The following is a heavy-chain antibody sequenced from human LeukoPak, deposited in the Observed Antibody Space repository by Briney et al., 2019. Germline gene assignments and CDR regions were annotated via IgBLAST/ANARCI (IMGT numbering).Heavy chain of an antibody. CDR2: INPNSGGT. CDR3: FRTYYYDSSGLDY. Sequence: ASVKVSCKASGYTFTGYYMHWVRQAPGQGLEWMGRINPNSGGTNYAQKFQGRVTMTRDTPISTAYMELSRLRSDDTAVYYCFRTYYYDSSGLDYWGQGTLVTVSS. D-gene: IGHD3-22*01. CDR1: GYTFTGYY. V-gene: IGHV1-2*06. J-gene: IGHJ4*02.